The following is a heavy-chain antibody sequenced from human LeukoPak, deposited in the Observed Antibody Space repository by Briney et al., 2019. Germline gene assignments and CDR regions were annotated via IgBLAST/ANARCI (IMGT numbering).Heavy chain of an antibody. J-gene: IGHJ4*02. D-gene: IGHD4-23*01. CDR1: GYTFTCYG. CDR3: ARDWMTVVTPGGYFDY. CDR2: ISAYNGNT. Sequence: GASVKVSCKASGYTFTCYGISWVRQAPGQGLEWMGWISAYNGNTNYAQKLQGRVTMTTDTSTSTAYMELRSLRSDDTAVYYCARDWMTVVTPGGYFDYWGQGTLVTVSS. V-gene: IGHV1-18*01.